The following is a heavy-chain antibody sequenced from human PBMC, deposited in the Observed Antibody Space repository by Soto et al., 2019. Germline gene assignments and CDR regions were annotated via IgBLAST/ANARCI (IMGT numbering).Heavy chain of an antibody. V-gene: IGHV3-30*04. D-gene: IGHD3-16*01. CDR1: GFTFSSYA. CDR3: AREGSSGIHHFTYYFDY. Sequence: GESLKISCAASGFTFSSYAMHWVRQAPGKGLEWVAVISYDGSNKYYADSVKGRFTISRDNSKNTLYLQMNSLRAEDTAVYYCAREGSSGIHHFTYYFDYWGQGTLVTVSS. CDR2: ISYDGSNK. J-gene: IGHJ4*02.